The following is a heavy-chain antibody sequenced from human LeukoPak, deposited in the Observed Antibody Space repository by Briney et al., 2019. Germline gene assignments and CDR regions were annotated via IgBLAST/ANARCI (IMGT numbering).Heavy chain of an antibody. Sequence: GASVKVSCKASGYTFTGYYMHWVRQAPGQGLEWMGWINPNSGGTNYAQKFQGRVTMTRDTSISTAYMELSRLRSDDTAVYYCARGQQWLVFAFDIWGQGTMVTVSS. J-gene: IGHJ3*02. CDR2: INPNSGGT. CDR3: ARGQQWLVFAFDI. CDR1: GYTFTGYY. D-gene: IGHD6-19*01. V-gene: IGHV1-2*02.